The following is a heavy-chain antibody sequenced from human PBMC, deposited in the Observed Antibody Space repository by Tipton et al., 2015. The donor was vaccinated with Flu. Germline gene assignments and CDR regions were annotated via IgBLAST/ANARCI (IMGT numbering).Heavy chain of an antibody. V-gene: IGHV4-4*07. CDR3: AGRDYSNYVSEPKSWFDP. D-gene: IGHD4-11*01. CDR1: GGSMKSNY. CDR2: IYVRDTT. Sequence: TLSLTCTVSGGSMKSNYWSWIRQPAGRGLEWIGRIYVRDTTNTNYNPSLKSRVTMSRDTSKNQFSLRLSSVTAADTAVYYCAGRDYSNYVSEPKSWFDPWGQGILVTVSS. J-gene: IGHJ5*02.